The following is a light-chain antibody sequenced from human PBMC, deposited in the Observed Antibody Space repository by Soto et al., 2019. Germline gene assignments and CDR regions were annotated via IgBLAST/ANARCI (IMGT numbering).Light chain of an antibody. Sequence: VLTQSPGTLSLSPGEGATLSCRASQSVSSSYLAWYQQKPGQAPRLLIYGASSRATGIPDRFSGSGSGTDFTLTISRLEPEDFAVYYCQQYANSPLTFGPGTKVDIK. CDR2: GAS. V-gene: IGKV3-20*01. CDR3: QQYANSPLT. CDR1: QSVSSSY. J-gene: IGKJ3*01.